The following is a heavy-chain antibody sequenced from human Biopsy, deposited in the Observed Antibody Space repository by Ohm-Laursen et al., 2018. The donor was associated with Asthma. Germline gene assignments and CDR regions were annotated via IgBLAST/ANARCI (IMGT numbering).Heavy chain of an antibody. CDR2: IHNSGNT. D-gene: IGHD4-23*01. CDR3: ARAYGGSFFSGSFDI. Sequence: GTLSLTCTVSGGSISSDYWSRLRQSPGKGLEWIGYIHNSGNTNYNPSLKSRVTISLDTSKNHFSLRLSFVTAADTAVYYCARAYGGSFFSGSFDIWGQGTMVTVSS. CDR1: GGSISSDY. V-gene: IGHV4-59*01. J-gene: IGHJ3*02.